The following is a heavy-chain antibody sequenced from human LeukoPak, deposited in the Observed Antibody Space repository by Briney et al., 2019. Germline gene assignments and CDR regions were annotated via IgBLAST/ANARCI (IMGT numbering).Heavy chain of an antibody. V-gene: IGHV4-61*08. Sequence: PSATLSLTCTVSGDPVSSGDFYWSWLRQSPGRGLQWIAYTHHTGSSNYSPSLRSRVTISMDTSKNQFSLNLNSVTAADTAVYYCARQLAQAEGRAFDIWGQGTKVTVST. D-gene: IGHD6-19*01. CDR3: ARQLAQAEGRAFDI. CDR1: GDPVSSGDFY. J-gene: IGHJ3*02. CDR2: THHTGSS.